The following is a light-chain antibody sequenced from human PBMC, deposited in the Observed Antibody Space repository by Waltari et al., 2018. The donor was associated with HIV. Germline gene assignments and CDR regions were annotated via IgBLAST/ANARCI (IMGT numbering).Light chain of an antibody. J-gene: IGLJ1*01. CDR3: QVWDSSSNQYV. V-gene: IGLV3-21*02. Sequence: SYVLTQAPSVSVAPGQTAKITCGGKNIGGKSVHWHQQMPGQAPMLVLYDDRDRASGIPERFSGSNSGNTATLTISRVEVGDEADYYCQVWDSSSNQYVFGSGTKVTVL. CDR2: DDR. CDR1: NIGGKS.